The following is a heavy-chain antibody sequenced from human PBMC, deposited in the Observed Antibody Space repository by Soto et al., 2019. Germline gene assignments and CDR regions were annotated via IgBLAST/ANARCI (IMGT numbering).Heavy chain of an antibody. CDR2: VNGDGYTT. CDR3: ARVRQTVATILGY. V-gene: IGHV3-74*01. J-gene: IGHJ4*02. CDR1: GFTFSRHW. D-gene: IGHD5-12*01. Sequence: EVQLVESGGGLVRPGGSLRLSCAASGFTFSRHWMHWVRKAPGKGLEWVSRVNGDGYTTTYTDSVKGRFTISRDNAKNTVYLQMNSLRVEDSAVYYCARVRQTVATILGYCGQGILVTVSS.